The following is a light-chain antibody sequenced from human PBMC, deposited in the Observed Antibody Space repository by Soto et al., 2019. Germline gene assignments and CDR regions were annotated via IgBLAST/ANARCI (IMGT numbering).Light chain of an antibody. Sequence: QTVVTQEPSFSVSPGGTITLTCGLTSGSVSTSSYPSWYQQTPGQAPRTLIYSTNTHSSGVPDRFSGSILGNKAALTITGAQADDESDYYCALSLPRGVWEFGGVTKLTVL. CDR3: ALSLPRGVWE. CDR2: STN. CDR1: SGSVSTSSY. J-gene: IGLJ3*02. V-gene: IGLV8-61*01.